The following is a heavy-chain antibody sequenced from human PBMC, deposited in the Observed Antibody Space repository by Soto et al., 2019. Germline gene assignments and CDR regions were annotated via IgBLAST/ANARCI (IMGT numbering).Heavy chain of an antibody. CDR1: GFTFSDYY. D-gene: IGHD6-19*01. CDR2: ISSSGSTI. CDR3: ARTQYSSGWSNYYYYYMDV. Sequence: GGSLRLSCAASGFTFSDYYMSWIRQAPGKGLEWVSYISSSGSTIYYTDSVKGRITISRDNAKNSLYLQMNSLRAEDTAVYYCARTQYSSGWSNYYYYYMDVWGKGTTVTVSS. J-gene: IGHJ6*03. V-gene: IGHV3-11*01.